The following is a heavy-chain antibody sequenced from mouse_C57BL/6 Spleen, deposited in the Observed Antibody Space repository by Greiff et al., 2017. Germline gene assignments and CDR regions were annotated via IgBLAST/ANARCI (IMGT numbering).Heavy chain of an antibody. J-gene: IGHJ2*01. D-gene: IGHD4-1*01. Sequence: EVQLQESGAELVRPGASVKLSCTASGFNFKDDYMHWVKQRPEQGLEWIGWIDPEDGDTEYASKFQGKATITEDTSSNTAYLQLSSLAYEDTAVYYCTERLNWDFDDWGTGTTLTVSS. CDR2: IDPEDGDT. CDR3: TERLNWDFDD. V-gene: IGHV14-4*01. CDR1: GFNFKDDY.